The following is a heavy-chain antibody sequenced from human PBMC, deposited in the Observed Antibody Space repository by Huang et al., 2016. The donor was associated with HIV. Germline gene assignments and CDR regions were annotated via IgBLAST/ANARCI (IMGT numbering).Heavy chain of an antibody. CDR3: ARERMMSWLDDHDAFDI. V-gene: IGHV4-34*01. CDR1: GGSFSGYY. D-gene: IGHD1-1*01. J-gene: IGHJ3*02. CDR2: INHSVST. Sequence: QVQLQQWGAGLLKPSETLSLTCAVYGGSFSGYYWSWIRQSPGKGLAWIGEINHSVSTNYNPSLKCRLTISVDTSKNQFSLKLSSVTVADTAVYYCARERMMSWLDDHDAFDIWGQGTMVTVSS.